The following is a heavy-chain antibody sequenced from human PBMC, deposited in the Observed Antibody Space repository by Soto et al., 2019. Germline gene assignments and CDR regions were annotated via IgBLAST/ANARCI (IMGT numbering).Heavy chain of an antibody. CDR1: GGSISSYY. D-gene: IGHD6-19*01. CDR3: ARESSGWYLDY. CDR2: IYYSGST. V-gene: IGHV4-59*01. Sequence: QVQLQESGPGLVKPSETLSLTCTVSGGSISSYYWSWIRQPPGKGLEWIGYIYYSGSTNYNPSRKRRVTIPVDTSKSQFSLKLSSVTAADTAVYYCARESSGWYLDYWGQGTLVTVSS. J-gene: IGHJ4*02.